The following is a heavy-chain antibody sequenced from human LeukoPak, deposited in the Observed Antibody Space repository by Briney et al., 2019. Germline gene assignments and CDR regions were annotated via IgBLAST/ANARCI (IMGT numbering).Heavy chain of an antibody. CDR3: AKDLVTYYYDSSGYYLSAFDY. CDR2: ISYDGNTK. V-gene: IGHV3-30*04. CDR1: GFTFSTYV. J-gene: IGHJ4*02. D-gene: IGHD3-22*01. Sequence: PGGSLRLSCAASGFTFSTYVIYWVRQAPGKGLEWVAVISYDGNTKYYADSVKGRFTISRDNSKNTLYLQMNSLRAEDTAVYYCAKDLVTYYYDSSGYYLSAFDYWGQGTLVTASS.